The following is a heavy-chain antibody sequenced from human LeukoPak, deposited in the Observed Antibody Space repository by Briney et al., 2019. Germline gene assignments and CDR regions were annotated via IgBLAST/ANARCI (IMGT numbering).Heavy chain of an antibody. CDR1: GFTFSSYS. Sequence: PGGSLRLSCAASGFTFSSYSMNWVRQAPGKGLEWVSYISSSSSTMYYADSVKGRFSISRDNAKKSLYLQMNSLRVEDTAVYYCVRDRHYIGNREVRFPYWGQGALVTVSS. V-gene: IGHV3-48*01. D-gene: IGHD3-10*01. J-gene: IGHJ4*02. CDR2: ISSSSSTM. CDR3: VRDRHYIGNREVRFPY.